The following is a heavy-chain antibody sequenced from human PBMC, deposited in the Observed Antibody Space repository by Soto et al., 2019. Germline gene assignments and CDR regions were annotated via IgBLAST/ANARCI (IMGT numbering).Heavy chain of an antibody. V-gene: IGHV3-30*18. J-gene: IGHJ6*02. Sequence: PGGSLRLSCAASGFSFSTYGMHWVRQAPGKGLEWMAVISNDGSTKYYADSVKGRFTISRDNSKDTLFLQMNSLRGEDTAVYYCAKVVRADTTSSNFYYYSGMDVWGQGTTVTVSS. CDR2: ISNDGSTK. CDR1: GFSFSTYG. CDR3: AKVVRADTTSSNFYYYSGMDV. D-gene: IGHD6-6*01.